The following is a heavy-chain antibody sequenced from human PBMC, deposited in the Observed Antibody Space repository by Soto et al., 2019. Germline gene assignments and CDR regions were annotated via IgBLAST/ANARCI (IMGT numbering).Heavy chain of an antibody. CDR2: ISDNGGGT. Sequence: EVQLLESGGGLVQPGGSLRLSCAASGFTFGSYALGWVRQTPGKGLEWVSTISDNGGGTYYADSVKGRFTISRDNSKNTLYLQMNSLRAEDTAVYYCAKEGGGTSVAPEFWGQGTLVTVSS. CDR1: GFTFGSYA. V-gene: IGHV3-23*01. J-gene: IGHJ4*02. D-gene: IGHD4-17*01. CDR3: AKEGGGTSVAPEF.